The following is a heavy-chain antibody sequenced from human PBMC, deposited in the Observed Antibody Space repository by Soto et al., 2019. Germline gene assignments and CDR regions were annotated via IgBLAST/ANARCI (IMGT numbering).Heavy chain of an antibody. Sequence: DVQLLESGGGLVQPGGSLGLSCAASGFTFSSYALSWVRQAPGKGLEWVSSISAGGGGTYYADSVKGRFAISRDNSKNTLYLQMNGLRAEDTAIYYCANEGKDCNGGKCRSWFDPWGQGTLVTVSS. D-gene: IGHD2-15*01. CDR1: GFTFSSYA. J-gene: IGHJ5*02. CDR2: ISAGGGGT. CDR3: ANEGKDCNGGKCRSWFDP. V-gene: IGHV3-23*01.